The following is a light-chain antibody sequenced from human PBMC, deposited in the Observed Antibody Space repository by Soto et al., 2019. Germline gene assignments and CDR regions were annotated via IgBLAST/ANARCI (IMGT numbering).Light chain of an antibody. J-gene: IGKJ4*01. Sequence: DIVMTQSPLSLPVTPGEPASISCRYSQSLLHSNGYIHLDWYLQKPGQSLQLLIYLGYNRASGVPERFSGSGSGTDFTLKISRVEAEDVGVYYCMQALQTPLTFGGWTKVEIK. CDR1: QSLLHSNGYIH. CDR3: MQALQTPLT. CDR2: LGY. V-gene: IGKV2-28*01.